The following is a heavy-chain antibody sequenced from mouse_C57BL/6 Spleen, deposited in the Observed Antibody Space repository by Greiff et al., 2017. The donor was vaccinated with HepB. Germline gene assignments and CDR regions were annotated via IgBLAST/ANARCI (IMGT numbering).Heavy chain of an antibody. CDR2: ISSGSSTI. CDR3: ARDYGKEFAY. CDR1: GFTFSDYG. Sequence: DVMLVESGGGLVKPGGSLKLSCAASGFTFSDYGMHWVRQAPEKGLEWVAYISSGSSTIYYADTVKGRFTISRDNAKNTLFLQMTSLRSEDTALYYCARDYGKEFAYCGQGTLVTVSA. J-gene: IGHJ3*01. V-gene: IGHV5-17*01. D-gene: IGHD2-1*01.